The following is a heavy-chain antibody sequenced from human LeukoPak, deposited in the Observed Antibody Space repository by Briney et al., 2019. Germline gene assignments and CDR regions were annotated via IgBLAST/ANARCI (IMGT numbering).Heavy chain of an antibody. Sequence: GGSLRLSCAASGFTFSSYWMSWVRQAPGKWLEWVANITQDGSEKYYVDSVKGRFTISRDNAKNSLYLQMNSLRAEDTAVYYCARVRYYDFWSGYYSNYYYYYMDVWGKGTPVTVSS. CDR2: ITQDGSEK. CDR1: GFTFSSYW. CDR3: ARVRYYDFWSGYYSNYYYYYMDV. D-gene: IGHD3-3*01. J-gene: IGHJ6*03. V-gene: IGHV3-7*01.